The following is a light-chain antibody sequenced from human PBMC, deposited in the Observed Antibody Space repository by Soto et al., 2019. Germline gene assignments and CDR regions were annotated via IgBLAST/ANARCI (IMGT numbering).Light chain of an antibody. CDR2: AAS. CDR3: QQSYSTLT. CDR1: QSISSY. J-gene: IGKJ4*01. V-gene: IGKV1-39*01. Sequence: DIQMTHSPSSLSASVGYRVTITCLASQSISSYLNWYQQKPGKAPKLLIYAASSLQSGVPSRFSGSGSGTDFTLTISSLQPEDFATYYCQQSYSTLTFGGGTKVDIK.